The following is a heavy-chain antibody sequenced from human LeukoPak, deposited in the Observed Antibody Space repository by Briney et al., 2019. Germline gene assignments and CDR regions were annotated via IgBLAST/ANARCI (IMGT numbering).Heavy chain of an antibody. CDR2: IWYDGSNK. CDR3: ARDQRVAYSSSWYGGAFDI. V-gene: IGHV3-33*01. Sequence: GGSLRLSCAASGLTFSSYGMHWVRQAPGKGLEWVAVIWYDGSNKYYADSVKGRFTISRDNSKNTLYLQMNSLRAEDTAVYYCARDQRVAYSSSWYGGAFDIWGQGTMVTVSS. J-gene: IGHJ3*02. D-gene: IGHD6-13*01. CDR1: GLTFSSYG.